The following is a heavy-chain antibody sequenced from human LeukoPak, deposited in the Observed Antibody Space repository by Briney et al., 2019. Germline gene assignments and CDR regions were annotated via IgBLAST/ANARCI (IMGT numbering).Heavy chain of an antibody. CDR2: ISSSGSTI. V-gene: IGHV3-11*01. J-gene: IGHJ3*02. CDR1: GFTFSDYY. CDR3: ARDSSGWTRGHDDAFDI. D-gene: IGHD6-19*01. Sequence: GGSLRLSCAASGFTFSDYYMSWIRQAPGKGLEWVSYISSSGSTIYYADSVKGRLTISRDNAKNSLYLQMNSLRAEDTAVYYCARDSSGWTRGHDDAFDIWGQGTMVTVSS.